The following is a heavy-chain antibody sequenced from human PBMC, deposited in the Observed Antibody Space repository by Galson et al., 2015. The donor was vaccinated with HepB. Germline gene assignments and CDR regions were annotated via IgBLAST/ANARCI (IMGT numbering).Heavy chain of an antibody. CDR3: ARHQGYCSSTSCYGFSGMDV. CDR1: GYRFTSYW. V-gene: IGHV5-51*01. D-gene: IGHD2-2*01. J-gene: IGHJ6*02. CDR2: IYPGDSDT. Sequence: QSGAEVKKPGESLKISCKGSGYRFTSYWIGWVRQMPGKGLEWMGIIYPGDSDTRYSPSFQGQVTISAAKSISTAYLQWSSLKAPDTAMYYCARHQGYCSSTSCYGFSGMDVWGHGTPVTVSS.